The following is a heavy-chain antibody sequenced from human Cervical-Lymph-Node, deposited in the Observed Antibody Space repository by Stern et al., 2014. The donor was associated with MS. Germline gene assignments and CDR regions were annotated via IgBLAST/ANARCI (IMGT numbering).Heavy chain of an antibody. CDR2: ISYDGSNK. V-gene: IGHV3-30*18. J-gene: IGHJ4*02. CDR1: GFTFSSYG. D-gene: IGHD5-24*01. CDR3: AKDELATIGDFDY. Sequence: VHLVESGGGVVQPGRSLRLSCAASGFTFSSYGMHWVRQAPGKGLEWVAHISYDGSNKYYADSVKGRFTISRDNSKYTLNLEMTTLRTEDTAVYYCAKDELATIGDFDYWGQGTLVTVSS.